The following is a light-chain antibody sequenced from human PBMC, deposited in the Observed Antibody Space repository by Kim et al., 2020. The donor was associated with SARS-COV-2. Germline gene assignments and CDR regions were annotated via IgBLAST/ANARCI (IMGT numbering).Light chain of an antibody. V-gene: IGLV2-11*01. Sequence: PGQSTTISCTGTSRDVGGYHYVSWYQQHPGKAPKLMIYDVTKRPSGVPDRFSGSKSGNTASLTISGLQAEDEADYHCCSYAGRYILFGGGTQLTVL. CDR1: SRDVGGYHY. CDR2: DVT. CDR3: CSYAGRYIL. J-gene: IGLJ3*02.